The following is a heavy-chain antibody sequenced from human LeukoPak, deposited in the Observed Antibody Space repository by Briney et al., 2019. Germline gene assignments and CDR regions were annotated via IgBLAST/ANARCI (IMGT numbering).Heavy chain of an antibody. Sequence: SETLSLTCTVSGGSISGYYWSWVRQPPGKGLEWIGEINHSGSTNYIPSLKSRVTISVDTSKNQFSLKLSSVTAADTAVYYCARVRYCSGGSCYGLTDYWGPGTLVTVSS. J-gene: IGHJ4*02. V-gene: IGHV4-34*01. CDR1: GGSISGYY. D-gene: IGHD2-15*01. CDR2: INHSGST. CDR3: ARVRYCSGGSCYGLTDY.